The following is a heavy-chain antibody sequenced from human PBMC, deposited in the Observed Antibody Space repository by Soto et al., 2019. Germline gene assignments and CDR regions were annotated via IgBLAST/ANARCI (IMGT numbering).Heavy chain of an antibody. CDR2: IDPSGGST. CDR1: GYSFTSYY. J-gene: IGHJ4*02. V-gene: IGHV1-46*03. D-gene: IGHD3-3*01. Sequence: ASVKVSCKASGYSFTSYYMHWVRQAPGQGLEWMGIIDPSGGSTSYAQKFQGRVSMTRDTSTSTVHMDLNSLRSEDTAVYYCARDLTGGPTYYDFWSGYSPVDYWGLGTLVTVSS. CDR3: ARDLTGGPTYYDFWSGYSPVDY.